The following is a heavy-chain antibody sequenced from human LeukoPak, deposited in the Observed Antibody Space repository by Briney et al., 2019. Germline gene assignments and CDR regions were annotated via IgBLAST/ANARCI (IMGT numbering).Heavy chain of an antibody. V-gene: IGHV1-8*02. J-gene: IGHJ4*02. CDR3: ARFSGGGSAKIDY. CDR2: MNPNSGNT. Sequence: GASVKVSCKASGYTFTSYYMHWVRQAPGQGLEWMGWMNPNSGNTGYAQKFQGRVTMTRNTSISTAYMELSSLRSEDTAVYYCARFSGGGSAKIDYWGQGTLVTVSS. CDR1: GYTFTSYY. D-gene: IGHD2-15*01.